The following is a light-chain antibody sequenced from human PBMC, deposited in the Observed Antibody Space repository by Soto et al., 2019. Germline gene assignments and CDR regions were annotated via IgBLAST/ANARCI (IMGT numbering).Light chain of an antibody. V-gene: IGLV2-8*01. Sequence: QSALTQPPSASGSPGQLVTISCTGPSSDVGGYNYVSWYQQHPGKAPKLMIYEVNKRPSGVPDRFSGSKSGNTASLTVSGLQAEDEADYYCSSYAGSNNLVFGGGTKLTVL. CDR2: EVN. CDR1: SSDVGGYNY. CDR3: SSYAGSNNLV. J-gene: IGLJ3*02.